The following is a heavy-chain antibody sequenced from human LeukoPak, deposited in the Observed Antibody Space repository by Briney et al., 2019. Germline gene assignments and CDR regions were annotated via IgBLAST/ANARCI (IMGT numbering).Heavy chain of an antibody. CDR3: AKIGPHGAFNY. CDR1: GFTFSTYD. D-gene: IGHD4/OR15-4a*01. V-gene: IGHV3-13*01. CDR2: IDTDGHT. J-gene: IGHJ4*02. Sequence: GGSLRLSCAASGFTFSTYDMHWVRQAAAKGLEWVSGIDTDGHTYYPGSVKGRFTISRENAKKSLYLQMNSLRAGDTAVYYCAKIGPHGAFNYWGQGTLVTVSS.